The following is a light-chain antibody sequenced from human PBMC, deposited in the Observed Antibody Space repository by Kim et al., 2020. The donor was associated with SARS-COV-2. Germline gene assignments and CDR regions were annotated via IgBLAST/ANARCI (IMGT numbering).Light chain of an antibody. Sequence: ASVGDRVPITCRASQNINTWLAWYQQKPGTAPKLLIYKASNLESGVPSRFSGSGSGTEFTLTIVSLHPDDFATYYCQQYYTDPATFGQGTKVDIK. CDR3: QQYYTDPAT. CDR2: KAS. J-gene: IGKJ1*01. V-gene: IGKV1-5*03. CDR1: QNINTW.